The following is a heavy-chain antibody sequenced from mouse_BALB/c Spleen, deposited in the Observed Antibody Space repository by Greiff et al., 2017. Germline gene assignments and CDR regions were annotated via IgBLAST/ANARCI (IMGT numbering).Heavy chain of an antibody. V-gene: IGHV5-6-5*01. CDR3: ARLYGSSYNYAMDY. CDR2: ISSGGST. CDR1: GFTFSSYA. J-gene: IGHJ4*01. Sequence: EVKLMESGGGLVKPGGSLKLSCAASGFTFSSYAMSWVRQTPEKRLEWVASISSGGSTYYPDSVKGRFTISRDNARNILYLQMSSLRSEDTAMYYCARLYGSSYNYAMDYWGQGTSVTVSS. D-gene: IGHD1-1*01.